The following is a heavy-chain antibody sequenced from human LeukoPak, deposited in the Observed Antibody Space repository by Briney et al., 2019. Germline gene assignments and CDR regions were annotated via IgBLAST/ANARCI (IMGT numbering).Heavy chain of an antibody. J-gene: IGHJ2*01. CDR2: ISNGGRSA. CDR3: AKDVGTAALFVWYFDL. CDR1: GFTFRSYG. D-gene: IGHD6-13*01. V-gene: IGHV3-23*01. Sequence: GGSLRLSCAASGFTFRSYGMNWVRQAPGQGLEWVSGISNGGRSAYYADSVKGRFTISRDNSKNTLYLQMNSLRAEDTAIYYCAKDVGTAALFVWYFDLWGRGTLVTVSS.